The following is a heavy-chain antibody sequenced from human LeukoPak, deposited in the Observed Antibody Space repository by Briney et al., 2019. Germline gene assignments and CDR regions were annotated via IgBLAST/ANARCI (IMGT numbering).Heavy chain of an antibody. CDR2: ISSSSSYI. CDR1: GFTFSSYS. J-gene: IGHJ4*02. CDR3: ARDLDRYSGSFYPFDY. Sequence: GGSLRLSCAASGFTFSSYSMNWVRQAPGKGLEWVSSISSSSSYIYYADSVKGRFTISRDNAKNSLYLQMNSLRAEDTAVYYCARDLDRYSGSFYPFDYWGQGTLVTVSS. V-gene: IGHV3-21*01. D-gene: IGHD1-26*01.